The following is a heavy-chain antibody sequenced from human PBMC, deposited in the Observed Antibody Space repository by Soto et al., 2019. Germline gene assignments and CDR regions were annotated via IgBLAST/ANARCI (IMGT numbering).Heavy chain of an antibody. J-gene: IGHJ6*03. V-gene: IGHV3-66*01. CDR1: GFPVSSNY. Sequence: PGGSLRLSCAASGFPVSSNYMSWVRQAPGKGLEWVSVIYSGGSTYYADSVKGRFTISRDNSKNTLYLQMNSLRAEDTAVYYCARAPLRSKVTDYYYYYMDVWGKGTTVTVSS. D-gene: IGHD4-17*01. CDR2: IYSGGST. CDR3: ARAPLRSKVTDYYYYYMDV.